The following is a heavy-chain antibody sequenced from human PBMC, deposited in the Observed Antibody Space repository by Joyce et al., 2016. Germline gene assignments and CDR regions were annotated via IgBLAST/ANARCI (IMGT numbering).Heavy chain of an antibody. CDR1: GYTFTNYY. Sequence: QVHLVQSGAEVKKPGASVKVSCKTSGYTFTNYYMHWVRQAPGQGLEWMGMINPRGGGTNYAQSFEGRVTMTTDTSPSPLYLQLSSLRSEDTALYYCARVFTDGVTTIPSYFDSWGQGTLVTVSS. V-gene: IGHV1-46*01. D-gene: IGHD3-3*01. J-gene: IGHJ4*02. CDR2: INPRGGGT. CDR3: ARVFTDGVTTIPSYFDS.